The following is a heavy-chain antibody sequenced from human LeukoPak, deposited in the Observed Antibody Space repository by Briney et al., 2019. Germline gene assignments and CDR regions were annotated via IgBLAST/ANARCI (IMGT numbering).Heavy chain of an antibody. CDR2: IYTSENT. CDR1: GDSISSYY. J-gene: IGHJ4*02. CDR3: ARLLYCSSTSCLYYFDY. V-gene: IGHV4-4*07. D-gene: IGHD2-2*01. Sequence: SETLSLTCTVSGDSISSYYWSWIRQPAGKGLEWIGRIYTSENTNYNPSLKSRVTMSVDRSKNQFSLKLSSVTAADTAVYYCARLLYCSSTSCLYYFDYWGQGTLVTVSS.